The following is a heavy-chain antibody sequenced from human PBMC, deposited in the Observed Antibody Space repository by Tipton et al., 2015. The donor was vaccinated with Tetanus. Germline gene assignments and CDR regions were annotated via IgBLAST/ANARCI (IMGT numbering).Heavy chain of an antibody. CDR2: IYYSGNS. D-gene: IGHD6-19*01. V-gene: IGHV4-31*03. J-gene: IGHJ4*02. Sequence: TLSLTCNVSGGSLKSGGYYWTWIRQHPVRGLEWIGYIYYSGNSDYNPSLKSRVTISIDTSSNQFSLKLTSVTPADTAIYYCARGPSYSGAWYHYWGQGAMVTVSP. CDR1: GGSLKSGGYY. CDR3: ARGPSYSGAWYHY.